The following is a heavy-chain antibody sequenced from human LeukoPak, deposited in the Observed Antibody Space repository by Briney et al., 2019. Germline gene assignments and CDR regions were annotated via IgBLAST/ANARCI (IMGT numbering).Heavy chain of an antibody. CDR3: ARGPSSRYCSGDCLGAFDI. J-gene: IGHJ3*02. V-gene: IGHV4-59*08. CDR2: IYYSGST. Sequence: PSETLSLTCTVSGGSISSYYWSWIRQPPGKGLEWIGYIYYSGSTNYNPSLKSRVTISVDTSKNQFSLKLSSVTAADTAVYYCARGPSSRYCSGDCLGAFDIWGQGTMVTVSS. D-gene: IGHD2-21*02. CDR1: GGSISSYY.